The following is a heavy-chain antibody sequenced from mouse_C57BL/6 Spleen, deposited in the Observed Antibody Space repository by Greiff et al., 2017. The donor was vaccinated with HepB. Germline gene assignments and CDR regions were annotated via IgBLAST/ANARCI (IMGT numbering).Heavy chain of an antibody. Sequence: EVKLMESGPELVKPGASVKISCKASGYSFTGYYMNWVKQSPEKSLEWIGEINPSTGGTTYNQKFKAKATLTVDKSSSTAYMQLKSLTSEDSAVYYCARRYYDYDEGYWGQGTTLTVSS. CDR1: GYSFTGYY. J-gene: IGHJ2*01. V-gene: IGHV1-42*01. CDR3: ARRYYDYDEGY. CDR2: INPSTGGT. D-gene: IGHD2-4*01.